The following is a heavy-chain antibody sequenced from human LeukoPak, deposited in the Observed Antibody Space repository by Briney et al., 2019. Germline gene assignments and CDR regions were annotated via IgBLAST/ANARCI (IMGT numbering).Heavy chain of an antibody. CDR3: ATDSPLERHIDY. V-gene: IGHV3-53*01. J-gene: IGHJ4*02. CDR2: IYSGGST. Sequence: GGSLRLSCAASGFTVSSNYMSWVRQAPGKGLEWGSVIYSGGSTYYADSVKGRFTISRDNPKNTLYLQMNSLRAEETAVYYCATDSPLERHIDYWGQGTLVTVSS. CDR1: GFTVSSNY. D-gene: IGHD1-1*01.